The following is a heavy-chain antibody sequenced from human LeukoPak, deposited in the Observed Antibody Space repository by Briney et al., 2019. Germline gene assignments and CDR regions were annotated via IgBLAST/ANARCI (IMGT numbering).Heavy chain of an antibody. CDR1: GITFSSYE. Sequence: GGSLRLSCAASGITFSSYEMNWVRQAPGKGLEWVSYIGSSGTTIYYADSVKGRFTISRDNAKNSLYLQMNSLRAEDAAVYYCAREEGGNYFDAWGQGTLVTVSS. CDR3: AREEGGNYFDA. CDR2: IGSSGTTI. J-gene: IGHJ4*02. V-gene: IGHV3-48*03. D-gene: IGHD1-26*01.